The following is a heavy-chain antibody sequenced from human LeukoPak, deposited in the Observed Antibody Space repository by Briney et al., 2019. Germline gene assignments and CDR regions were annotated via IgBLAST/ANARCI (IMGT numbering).Heavy chain of an antibody. Sequence: GGSLRLSCAASGFTFSSYAMSWVRQAPGKGLEWVSATSGSGDGTFYADSVKGRFTISRDNSKNTLYLQMNSLRAEDTAIYYCAKLRDFFDSSGQFDYWGQGTLVTVAS. CDR2: TSGSGDGT. V-gene: IGHV3-23*01. J-gene: IGHJ4*02. CDR3: AKLRDFFDSSGQFDY. CDR1: GFTFSSYA. D-gene: IGHD3-22*01.